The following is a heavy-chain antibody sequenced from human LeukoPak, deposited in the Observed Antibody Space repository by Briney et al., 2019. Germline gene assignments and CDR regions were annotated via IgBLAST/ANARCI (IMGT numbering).Heavy chain of an antibody. Sequence: SETLSLTCAVYGGPFSGYYWSWIRQPPGKGLEWIGEINHSGSTNYNPSLKSRVTISVDTSKNQFSLKLSSVTAADTAVYYCASVGGITIFGVVIKDGEDYWGQGTLVTVSS. D-gene: IGHD3-3*01. CDR1: GGPFSGYY. CDR3: ASVGGITIFGVVIKDGEDY. J-gene: IGHJ4*02. CDR2: INHSGST. V-gene: IGHV4-34*01.